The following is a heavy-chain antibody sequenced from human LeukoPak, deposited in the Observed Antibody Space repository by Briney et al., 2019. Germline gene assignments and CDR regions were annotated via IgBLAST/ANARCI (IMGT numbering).Heavy chain of an antibody. Sequence: PSETLSLTCTVSGGSFSSSSYYWSWIRQPPGKGLEWIGYIYYSGSTNYNPSLKSRVTISVDTSKNQFSLKLSSVTAADTAVYYCARGAQYYSNYYFDSWDQGTLVTVSS. J-gene: IGHJ4*02. CDR2: IYYSGST. CDR3: ARGAQYYSNYYFDS. V-gene: IGHV4-61*01. D-gene: IGHD4-11*01. CDR1: GGSFSSSSYY.